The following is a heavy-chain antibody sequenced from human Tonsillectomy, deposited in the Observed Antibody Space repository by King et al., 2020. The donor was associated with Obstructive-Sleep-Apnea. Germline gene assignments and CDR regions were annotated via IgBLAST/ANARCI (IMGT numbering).Heavy chain of an antibody. CDR3: ATDWGSGSYYVRAFDL. CDR1: GFTFSNAW. V-gene: IGHV3-15*01. D-gene: IGHD1-26*01. CDR2: IKSKIEGGTT. Sequence: VQLVESGGGLVKPGESLRLSCAASGFTFSNAWMTWVRQAPGKGLEGVGRIKSKIEGGTTDFVAPVKGRFTISRDDSIRTLYLQMNSLKTEDTAVYYCATDWGSGSYYVRAFDLWGQGTMVTVSS. J-gene: IGHJ3*01.